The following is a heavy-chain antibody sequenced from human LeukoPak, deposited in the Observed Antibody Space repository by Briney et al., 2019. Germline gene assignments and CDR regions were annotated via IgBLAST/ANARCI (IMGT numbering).Heavy chain of an antibody. CDR3: ARVSSSWYGHFDY. J-gene: IGHJ4*02. Sequence: GGSLRLSCAASGFTFSSYWMHWVRQAPGKGLVWVSRINSDGSSTSYADSVKGRFTISRDNAKNTLYLLMSSLRAEDTAVYYCARVSSSWYGHFDYWGQGTLVTVSS. CDR1: GFTFSSYW. CDR2: INSDGSST. D-gene: IGHD6-13*01. V-gene: IGHV3-74*01.